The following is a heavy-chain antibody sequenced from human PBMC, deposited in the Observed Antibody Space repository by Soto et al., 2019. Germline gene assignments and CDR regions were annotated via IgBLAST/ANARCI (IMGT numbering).Heavy chain of an antibody. CDR3: ARARYDILTGYSNWFDP. CDR2: ISAYNGNT. J-gene: IGHJ5*02. V-gene: IGHV1-18*01. D-gene: IGHD3-9*01. CDR1: GYTFTSYG. Sequence: QVQLVQSGAEVKKPGASVKVSCKASGYTFTSYGISWVRQAPGQGLEWMGWISAYNGNTNYAQKLQGRVTMTTDTSTSTAYMELRSPRSDDTAVYYCARARYDILTGYSNWFDPWVQGTLVTVSS.